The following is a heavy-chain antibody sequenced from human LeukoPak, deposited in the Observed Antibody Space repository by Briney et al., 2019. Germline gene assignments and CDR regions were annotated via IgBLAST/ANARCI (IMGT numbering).Heavy chain of an antibody. J-gene: IGHJ5*02. CDR2: TYYRSKWYN. D-gene: IGHD2-8*01. CDR1: GDSVSSNSAT. CDR3: ARDGPSYCTNGVCKNWFDP. V-gene: IGHV6-1*01. Sequence: SQTLSLTCAISGDSVSSNSATWNWIRQSPSRGLEWLGRTYYRSKWYNDYAVSVKSRITINPDTSKNQFSLQLNSVTPKDTAVYYCARDGPSYCTNGVCKNWFDPWGQGTLVTVSS.